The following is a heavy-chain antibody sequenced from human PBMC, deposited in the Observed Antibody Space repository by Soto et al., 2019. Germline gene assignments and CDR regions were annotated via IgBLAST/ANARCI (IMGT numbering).Heavy chain of an antibody. D-gene: IGHD2-8*02. CDR2: ISGYNAKT. CDR3: AATGGHYFGLDV. Sequence: QAQLVQSGSEVKRPGASVKVSCKSSDNTFTYYGINLVRQTPGQGLEWLGWISGYNAKTRDAPKFQDIVTMTADTSTPTAFLEVRSLTSDDSGTYFCAATGGHYFGLDVWGQGTTVTVAS. J-gene: IGHJ6*02. V-gene: IGHV1-18*04. CDR1: DNTFTYYG.